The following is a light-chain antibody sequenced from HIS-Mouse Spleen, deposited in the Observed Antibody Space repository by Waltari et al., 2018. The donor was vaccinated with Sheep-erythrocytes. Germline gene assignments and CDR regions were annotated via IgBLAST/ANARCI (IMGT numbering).Light chain of an antibody. CDR3: CSYAGSSTPWV. V-gene: IGLV2-23*01. CDR1: SSDVGRYNL. Sequence: QSALTQPASVSVSPGQSLTIPCTGTSSDVGRYNLVPWYQQHPGKAPKLMIYEGSKRPSGVSNRFSGSKSGNTASLTISGLQAEDEADYYCCSYAGSSTPWVFGGGTKLTVL. CDR2: EGS. J-gene: IGLJ3*02.